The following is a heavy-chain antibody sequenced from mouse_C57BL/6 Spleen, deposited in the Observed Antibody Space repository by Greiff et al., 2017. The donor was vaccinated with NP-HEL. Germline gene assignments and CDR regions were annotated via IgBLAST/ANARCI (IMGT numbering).Heavy chain of an antibody. CDR1: GYTFTSYW. Sequence: QVQLQQPGAELVKPGASVKLSCKASGYTFTSYWMQWVKQRPGQGLEWIGEIDPSDSYTNYNQKFKGKATITADKSSNTAYLQLSSLTSEDTAVYYCTHYDWFAYWGQGTLVTVSA. V-gene: IGHV1-50*01. CDR3: THYDWFAY. D-gene: IGHD2-4*01. CDR2: IDPSDSYT. J-gene: IGHJ3*01.